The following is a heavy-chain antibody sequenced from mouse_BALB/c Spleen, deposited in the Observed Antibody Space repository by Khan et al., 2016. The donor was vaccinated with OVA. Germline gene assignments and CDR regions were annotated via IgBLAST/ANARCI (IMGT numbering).Heavy chain of an antibody. J-gene: IGHJ4*01. V-gene: IGHV3-2*02. D-gene: IGHD2-3*01. CDR1: GYSITSDYA. CDR3: ARDGSRYNYAMDY. Sequence: EVQLVESGPGLVKPSQSLSLTCTVTGYSITSDYAWNWIRQFPGNKLEWMGYIRSSGSTNYNPPLTSRISLTRDTSKNQFFLQLNSVTTEDTAAYYCARDGSRYNYAMDYWGQGTSVTVSS. CDR2: IRSSGST.